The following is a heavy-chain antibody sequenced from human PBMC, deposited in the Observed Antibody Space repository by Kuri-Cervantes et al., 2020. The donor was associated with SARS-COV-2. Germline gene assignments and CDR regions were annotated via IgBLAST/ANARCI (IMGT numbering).Heavy chain of an antibody. V-gene: IGHV3-30*18. CDR1: GFTFRNHG. CDR2: VSYDGSDR. CDR3: TKGIPSSSWIRYHYYYGMDV. Sequence: GESLKISCAASGFTFRNHGMHWVRQAPGKGLEWVAVVSYDGSDRYYADSVKGRFTISRDDSKSIAYLQMNRLKTEDTAVYYCTKGIPSSSWIRYHYYYGMDVWGQGTTVTVSS. J-gene: IGHJ6*02. D-gene: IGHD6-13*01.